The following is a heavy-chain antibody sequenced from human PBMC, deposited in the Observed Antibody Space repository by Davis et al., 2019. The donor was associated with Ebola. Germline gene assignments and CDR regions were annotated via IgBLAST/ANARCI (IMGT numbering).Heavy chain of an antibody. CDR1: GASISRMTNYY. Sequence: SETLSLTCTVSGASISRMTNYYWGWIRQSPGKGLAWIGYIYYSGSTDYSPSLRGRVTISLDTSKNQFSLKLSSVTAADTAVYYCARDGQRSGLLYYYGMDVWGKGTTVTVSS. V-gene: IGHV4-59*01. J-gene: IGHJ6*04. CDR2: IYYSGST. D-gene: IGHD3-22*01. CDR3: ARDGQRSGLLYYYGMDV.